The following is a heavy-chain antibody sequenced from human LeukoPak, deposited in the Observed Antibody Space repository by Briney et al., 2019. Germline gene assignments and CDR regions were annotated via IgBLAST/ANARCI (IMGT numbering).Heavy chain of an antibody. CDR1: GGSFSGYY. J-gene: IGHJ6*03. V-gene: IGHV4-34*01. Sequence: SETLSLTCAVYGGSFSGYYWSWIRQPPGKGLEWIGEINHSGSTNYNPSLKSRVTISVDTSKNQFSLKLSSVTAADTAVYYCARVDDGYYYYYYMDVWGKGTTVTVSS. CDR2: INHSGST. CDR3: ARVDDGYYYYYYMDV. D-gene: IGHD1-1*01.